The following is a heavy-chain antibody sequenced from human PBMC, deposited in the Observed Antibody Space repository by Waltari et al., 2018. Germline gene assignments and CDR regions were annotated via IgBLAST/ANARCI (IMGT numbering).Heavy chain of an antibody. CDR2: INPNGGAT. CDR1: RDAITEHY. J-gene: IGHJ4*01. D-gene: IGHD2-21*02. Sequence: LVQSGSEVIKPGASVKVSCKVSRDAITEHYIHWVRQAPGQGFEGMGWINPNGGATNYARNFRGRITVTWDTSATTSSMGLSGLRSDDTAVYYCAREYCGGDCRLFDYWGQGTLVTVSS. V-gene: IGHV1-2*02. CDR3: AREYCGGDCRLFDY.